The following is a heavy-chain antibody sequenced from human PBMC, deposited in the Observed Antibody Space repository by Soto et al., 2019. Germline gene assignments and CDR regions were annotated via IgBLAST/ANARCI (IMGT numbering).Heavy chain of an antibody. J-gene: IGHJ3*02. D-gene: IGHD2-15*01. Sequence: GGSLRLSCAASGFTFSNAWMSWVRQAPGKGLEWVGRIKSKTDGGTTDYAAPVKGRFTISRDDSKNTLYLQMNSLKTEDTAVYYCLRYCSGGSCYEPFGPDAFDIWGQGTMVTVSS. V-gene: IGHV3-15*01. CDR3: LRYCSGGSCYEPFGPDAFDI. CDR1: GFTFSNAW. CDR2: IKSKTDGGTT.